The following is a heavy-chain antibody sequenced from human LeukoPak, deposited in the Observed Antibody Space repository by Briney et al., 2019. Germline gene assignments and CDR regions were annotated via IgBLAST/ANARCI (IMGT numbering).Heavy chain of an antibody. D-gene: IGHD6-13*01. CDR1: GGTFSSYA. CDR2: IIPILGIA. V-gene: IGHV1-69*04. CDR3: AREEAAAGSDY. Sequence: SVKVSCKASGGTFSSYAISWVRQAPGQGLEWMGRIIPILGIANYAQKFQGRVTMTTDTSTSTAYMELRSLRSDDTAVYYCAREEAAAGSDYWGQGTLVTVSS. J-gene: IGHJ4*02.